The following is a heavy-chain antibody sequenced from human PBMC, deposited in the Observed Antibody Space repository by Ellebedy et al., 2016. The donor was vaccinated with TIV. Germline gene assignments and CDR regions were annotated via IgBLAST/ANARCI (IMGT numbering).Heavy chain of an antibody. D-gene: IGHD1-26*01. CDR1: GASFSHYY. CDR2: VNHGGST. Sequence: SETLSLXCAVYGASFSHYYWSWIRRPPGKGLEWIGEVNHGGSTNYNPSLKSRVTMSVDPSKNQFSLMLTSVTAADTAVYYCARGRGGSYSIPFDYWGQGALVTVSS. V-gene: IGHV4-34*01. CDR3: ARGRGGSYSIPFDY. J-gene: IGHJ4*02.